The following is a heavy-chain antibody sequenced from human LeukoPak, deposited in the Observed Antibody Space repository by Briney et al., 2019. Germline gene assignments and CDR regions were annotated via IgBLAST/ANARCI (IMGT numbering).Heavy chain of an antibody. J-gene: IGHJ4*02. CDR1: GGSISSSSYY. CDR2: INHSGST. CDR3: ASISGSGSLHEDY. D-gene: IGHD3-10*01. V-gene: IGHV4-39*07. Sequence: PSETLSLTCTVSGGSISSSSYYWGWIRQPPGKGLEWIGEINHSGSTNYNPSLKSRVTISVDTSKNQFSLKLSSVTAADTAVYYCASISGSGSLHEDYWGQGTLVTVSS.